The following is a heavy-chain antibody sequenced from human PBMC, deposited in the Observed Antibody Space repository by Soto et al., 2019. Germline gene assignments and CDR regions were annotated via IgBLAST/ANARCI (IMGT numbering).Heavy chain of an antibody. J-gene: IGHJ5*02. CDR3: ARGYCSSTSCYIWDNWFDP. CDR2: IYYSGRT. CDR1: GGSISSYH. Sequence: QVQLQESGPGLVKPSETLSLTCTVSGGSISSYHWSWIRQPPGKGLEWIGYIYYSGRTNYNPSLKSRVTISVDTSKNQFSLKLSSVTAADTAVYYCARGYCSSTSCYIWDNWFDPWGQGTLVTVSS. D-gene: IGHD2-2*02. V-gene: IGHV4-59*01.